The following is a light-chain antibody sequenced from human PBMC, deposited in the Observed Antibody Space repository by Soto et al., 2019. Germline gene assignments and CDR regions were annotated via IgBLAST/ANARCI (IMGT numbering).Light chain of an antibody. CDR3: SAWDDSLSGRV. J-gene: IGLJ2*01. CDR2: RNN. Sequence: QSLLTQPPSASGTPGQRVTISCSGSSSNIGSNYVSWYQQLPGTAPHLLIYRNNQRPSGVPDRFSGSKSGTSASLAISGLRSEDEADYYCSAWDDSLSGRVFGVGTKLTVL. CDR1: SSNIGSNY. V-gene: IGLV1-47*01.